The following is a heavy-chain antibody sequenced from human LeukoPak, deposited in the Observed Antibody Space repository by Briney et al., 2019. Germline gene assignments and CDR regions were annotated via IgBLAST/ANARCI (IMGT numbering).Heavy chain of an antibody. Sequence: AGTLSLSCAASGVTFSHYAMSWIRQTPGKGPEWVSGINSGGSDTYYADSVKGRFAISRDNSKNTLYLQMNSLRAEDTARYYCAKERTLVYSIDAFDVWGQGTVVTVSS. CDR2: INSGGSDT. CDR1: GVTFSHYA. J-gene: IGHJ3*01. D-gene: IGHD5-18*01. V-gene: IGHV3-23*03. CDR3: AKERTLVYSIDAFDV.